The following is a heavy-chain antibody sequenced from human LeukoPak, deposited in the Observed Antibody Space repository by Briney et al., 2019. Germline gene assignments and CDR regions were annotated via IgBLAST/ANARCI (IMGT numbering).Heavy chain of an antibody. D-gene: IGHD2-15*01. V-gene: IGHV3-30*04. J-gene: IGHJ4*02. Sequence: PGGSLRLSCAASGFTFSSYAMHWVRQAPGKGLEWVAVISYDGSNKYYADSVKGRFTISRDNSKNTLYLQMNSLRAEDTAVYYCARDVGSSTDYWGQGTLVTVSS. CDR2: ISYDGSNK. CDR3: ARDVGSSTDY. CDR1: GFTFSSYA.